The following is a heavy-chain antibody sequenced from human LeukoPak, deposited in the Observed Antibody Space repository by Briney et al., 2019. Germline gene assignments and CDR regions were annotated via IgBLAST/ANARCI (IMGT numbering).Heavy chain of an antibody. Sequence: PGGSLRLSCAASGFTFSSYWMSWVRQAPGKGLEWVANIKQDGSEKYYVDSVKGRFTISRDNAKNSLYLQMNSLRAEDTAVYYCARDSILSSSWPNDAFDIWGQGTMVTVSS. V-gene: IGHV3-7*01. CDR3: ARDSILSSSWPNDAFDI. J-gene: IGHJ3*02. D-gene: IGHD6-13*01. CDR2: IKQDGSEK. CDR1: GFTFSSYW.